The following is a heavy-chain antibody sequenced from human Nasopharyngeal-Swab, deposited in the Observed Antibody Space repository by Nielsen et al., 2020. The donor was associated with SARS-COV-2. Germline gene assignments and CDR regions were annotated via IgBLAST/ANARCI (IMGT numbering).Heavy chain of an antibody. D-gene: IGHD2-15*01. Sequence: GTLCLTCAVYGGSFSGYYWSWIRQPPGKGLEWIGEINHSGSTNYNPSLKSRVTISVDTSKNQFSLKLSSVTAADTAVYYCARGKYCSGGSCYPLDYWGQGTLVTVPQ. CDR1: GGSFSGYY. CDR3: ARGKYCSGGSCYPLDY. J-gene: IGHJ4*02. CDR2: INHSGST. V-gene: IGHV4-34*01.